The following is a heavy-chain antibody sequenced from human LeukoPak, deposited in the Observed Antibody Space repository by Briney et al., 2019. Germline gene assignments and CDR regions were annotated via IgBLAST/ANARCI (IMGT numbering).Heavy chain of an antibody. CDR3: ARDHSGWYYFDY. V-gene: IGHV3-21*01. CDR2: ISSSSSYI. CDR1: GFTFSSYS. J-gene: IGHJ4*02. D-gene: IGHD6-19*01. Sequence: PGGSLRLSCAASGFTFSSYSMNWVRQAPGKGLEWVSSISSSSSYIYYADSVKGRFTISRDNAKNSLYLRMNSLRAEDTAVYYCARDHSGWYYFDYWGQGTLVTVSS.